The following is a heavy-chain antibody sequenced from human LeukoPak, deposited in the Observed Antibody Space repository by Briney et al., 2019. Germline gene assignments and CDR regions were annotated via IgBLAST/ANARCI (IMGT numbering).Heavy chain of an antibody. J-gene: IGHJ4*02. CDR3: AKYYYDSSGYYITPPARAPDY. CDR1: GFTFSSYE. CDR2: ISGGGIST. V-gene: IGHV3-23*01. Sequence: GGSLRLSCAASGFTFSSYEMNWVRQAPGKGLEWVSAISGGGISTYYADSVKGRFTISRDNSQNTLYLQMNSLTAEDTAVYYCAKYYYDSSGYYITPPARAPDYWGQGTLVTVSS. D-gene: IGHD3-22*01.